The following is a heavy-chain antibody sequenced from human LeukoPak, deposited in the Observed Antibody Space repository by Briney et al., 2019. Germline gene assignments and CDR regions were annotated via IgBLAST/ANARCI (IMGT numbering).Heavy chain of an antibody. CDR1: GGSISSGGYY. Sequence: PSQTLSLTCTVSGGSISSGGYYWSWIRQHPGKGLEWIGYIYYSGTTYYSPSLKSRVTTSVDTSKNQFSLKLSSVTAADTAVYYCARELNPVTGHFDYWGQGTLVTVSS. CDR2: IYYSGTT. CDR3: ARELNPVTGHFDY. J-gene: IGHJ4*02. D-gene: IGHD7-27*01. V-gene: IGHV4-31*03.